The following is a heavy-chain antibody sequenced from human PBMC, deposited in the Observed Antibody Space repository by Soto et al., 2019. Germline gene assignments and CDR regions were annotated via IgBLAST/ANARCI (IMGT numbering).Heavy chain of an antibody. CDR1: GGSISIGGYY. J-gene: IGHJ4*02. V-gene: IGHV4-31*03. D-gene: IGHD4-17*01. CDR3: ARAPKTGGGPFTVTTSYFDY. Sequence: PSETLSLTCTVSGGSISIGGYYWSWIRHHPGKGLEWIGYIYYSGSTYYNPSLKSRVTISVDTSKNQFSLKLSSVTAADTAVYYCARAPKTGGGPFTVTTSYFDYWGQGTLVTVSS. CDR2: IYYSGST.